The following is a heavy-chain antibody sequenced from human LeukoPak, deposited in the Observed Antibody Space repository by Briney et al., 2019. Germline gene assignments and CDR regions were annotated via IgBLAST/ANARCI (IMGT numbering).Heavy chain of an antibody. V-gene: IGHV3-74*01. CDR3: AKGPILHFDY. Sequence: GGSLRLSCAASGFTFSSYWMSWVRHTPGKGLMWVSRIKSDGSTIYADSVQGRFTISRDNAKNMVYLQMNSLRAEDTAVYYCAKGPILHFDYWGQGTLVTVSS. D-gene: IGHD3-9*01. CDR1: GFTFSSYW. J-gene: IGHJ4*02. CDR2: IKSDGST.